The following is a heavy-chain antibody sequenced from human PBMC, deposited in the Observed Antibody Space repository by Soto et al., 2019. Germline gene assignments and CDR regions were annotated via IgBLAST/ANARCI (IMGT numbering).Heavy chain of an antibody. D-gene: IGHD6-13*01. Sequence: VRQAPGQGLEWMGWINPNSGGTNYAQKFQGRVTMTRDTSISTAYMELSRLRSDDTAVYYCARIHRRAAAGTLDYWGQGTLVTVSS. V-gene: IGHV1-2*02. CDR3: ARIHRRAAAGTLDY. CDR2: INPNSGGT. J-gene: IGHJ4*02.